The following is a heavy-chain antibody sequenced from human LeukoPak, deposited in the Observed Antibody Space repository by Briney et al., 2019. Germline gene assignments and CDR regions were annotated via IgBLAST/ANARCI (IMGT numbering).Heavy chain of an antibody. V-gene: IGHV4-31*03. CDR2: IYYSGST. CDR3: ARTNGPTYYFDY. Sequence: SETLSLTCTFSVGSISSGGYYWSWIRQHPGKGLEWIGYIYYSGSTYYNPSLKSRVNISVDTSKNQFSLKLSSVTAADTAVYYCARTNGPTYYFDYWGQGTLVTVSS. D-gene: IGHD2-8*01. CDR1: VGSISSGGYY. J-gene: IGHJ4*02.